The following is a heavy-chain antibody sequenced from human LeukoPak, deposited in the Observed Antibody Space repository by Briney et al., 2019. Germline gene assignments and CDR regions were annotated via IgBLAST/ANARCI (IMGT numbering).Heavy chain of an antibody. J-gene: IGHJ4*02. CDR1: GGSISSYY. D-gene: IGHD1-26*01. CDR2: IYYSGNT. CDR3: ARARVGSSRFDY. V-gene: IGHV4-59*01. Sequence: KPSETLSLTCTVSGGSISSYYWSWIRQPPGKGLEWIGYIYYSGNTEYNPSLKSRVTISIDTSKNQFSLKLTSVTAADTAVYYCARARVGSSRFDYWGQGTLVTVSS.